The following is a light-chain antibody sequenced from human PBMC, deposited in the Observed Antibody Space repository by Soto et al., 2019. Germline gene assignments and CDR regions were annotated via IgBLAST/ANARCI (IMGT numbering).Light chain of an antibody. CDR1: QDISKY. Sequence: DIQMTQSPSSLSASVGDRVTIACQASQDISKYLNWHQFRPGQAPKLLIYDASNLETGVPSRFRGSGSGTHFTLTIISLQPEDVATYYCQQYDNLLALTFGGGTKVQIK. CDR2: DAS. J-gene: IGKJ4*01. CDR3: QQYDNLLALT. V-gene: IGKV1-33*01.